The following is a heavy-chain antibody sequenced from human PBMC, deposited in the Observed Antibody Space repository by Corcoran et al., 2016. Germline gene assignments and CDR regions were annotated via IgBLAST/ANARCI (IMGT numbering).Heavy chain of an antibody. D-gene: IGHD5-18*01. CDR1: GGSFSGYY. V-gene: IGHV4-34*01. CDR2: INHSGST. J-gene: IGHJ4*02. Sequence: QVQLQQWGAGLLKTSETLSLTCAVYGGSFSGYYWSWIRQPPGKGLEWIGEINHSGSTNYNPSLKSRVTISVDTSKNQFSLKLSSVTAADTAVYYCARGGVQLWRKYDYWGQGTLVTVSS. CDR3: ARGGVQLWRKYDY.